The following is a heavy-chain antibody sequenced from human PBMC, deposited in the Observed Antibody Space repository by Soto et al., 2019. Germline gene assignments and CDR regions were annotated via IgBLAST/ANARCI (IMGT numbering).Heavy chain of an antibody. CDR2: IYYSGST. D-gene: IGHD2-2*01. CDR3: ARDESGYCSSTSCYAGPWFDP. Sequence: SETLSLTCTVSGGSISSGGYYWSWIRQHPGKGLEWIGYIYYSGSTYYNPSLKSRVTISVDTSKNQFSLKLSSVTAADTAVYYCARDESGYCSSTSCYAGPWFDPWGQGTLVTVSS. CDR1: GGSISSGGYY. V-gene: IGHV4-31*03. J-gene: IGHJ5*02.